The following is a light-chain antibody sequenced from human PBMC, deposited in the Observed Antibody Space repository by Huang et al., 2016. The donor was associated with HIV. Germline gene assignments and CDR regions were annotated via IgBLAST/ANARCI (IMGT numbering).Light chain of an antibody. CDR2: WAS. V-gene: IGKV4-1*01. J-gene: IGKJ4*01. CDR3: QQYYHTPT. CDR1: QSVLYSSNDKDH. Sequence: DIVMTQSPDSLAVSLGEMATINCKSSQSVLYSSNDKDHFAWYQRKAGQPPILLIHWASTRESGVPDVFSGSGSGTDFTLTISSLQAEDVAVYYCQQYYHTPTFSGGTKVEIK.